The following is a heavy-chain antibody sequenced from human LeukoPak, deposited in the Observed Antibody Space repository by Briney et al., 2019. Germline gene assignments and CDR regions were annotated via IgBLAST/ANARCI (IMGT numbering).Heavy chain of an antibody. CDR1: GFTSSDYY. Sequence: GGSLRPSCAASGFTSSDYYMSWIRQAPGKGLEWVSYISNSSIYTNYADSVKGRFTISRDNAKNSLYLQMNSLRGEDTAVYYCARDLRGYSYGDFDYWGQGTLVTVSS. J-gene: IGHJ4*02. D-gene: IGHD5-18*01. V-gene: IGHV3-11*06. CDR2: ISNSSIYT. CDR3: ARDLRGYSYGDFDY.